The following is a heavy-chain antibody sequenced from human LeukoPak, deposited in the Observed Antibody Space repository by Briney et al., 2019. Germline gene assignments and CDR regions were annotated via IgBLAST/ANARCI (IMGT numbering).Heavy chain of an antibody. D-gene: IGHD1-14*01. V-gene: IGHV3-7*01. CDR2: IKQDGSDK. Sequence: GGSLRLSCAASGFTLSSYWMSWGRQAPGKGGGWVANIKQDGSDKYYVDSVKGRFTISRDNAKNSLYLQMNSPRAEDTAVYSCARRKDYFDYWGQGTLVTVSS. CDR3: ARRKDYFDY. CDR1: GFTLSSYW. J-gene: IGHJ4*02.